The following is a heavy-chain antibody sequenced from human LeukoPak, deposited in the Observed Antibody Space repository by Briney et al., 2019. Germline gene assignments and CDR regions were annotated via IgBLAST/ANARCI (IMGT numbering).Heavy chain of an antibody. Sequence: PGGSLRLSCAASGFTFSSYAMSWVRQAPGKGLEWVSAISGSGGSTYYADSVKGRFTISSDNSKNTLYLQMNSLRAEDTAVYYCAKDQMDTAMVDYFDYWGQGTLVTVSS. V-gene: IGHV3-23*01. CDR3: AKDQMDTAMVDYFDY. D-gene: IGHD5-18*01. CDR1: GFTFSSYA. CDR2: ISGSGGST. J-gene: IGHJ4*02.